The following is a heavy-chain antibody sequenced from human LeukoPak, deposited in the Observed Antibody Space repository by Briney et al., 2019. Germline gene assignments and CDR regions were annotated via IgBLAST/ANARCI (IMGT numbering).Heavy chain of an antibody. J-gene: IGHJ4*02. CDR2: INWNGGST. V-gene: IGHV3-20*04. Sequence: GGSLRLSCAASGFTFDDYGMSWVRQAPGKGLEWASGINWNGGSTGYADSVKGRFTISRDNAKNSLYLQMNRLRAEDTALYYCARVKDYYDSSGYYYVNSPSFDYWGQGTLVTVSS. D-gene: IGHD3-22*01. CDR1: GFTFDDYG. CDR3: ARVKDYYDSSGYYYVNSPSFDY.